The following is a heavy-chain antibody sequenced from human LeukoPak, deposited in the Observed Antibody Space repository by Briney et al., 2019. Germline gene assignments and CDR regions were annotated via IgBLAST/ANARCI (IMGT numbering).Heavy chain of an antibody. V-gene: IGHV3-30*18. CDR1: GFTFSSYA. D-gene: IGHD3-9*01. CDR2: ISYDGSNK. J-gene: IGHJ4*02. Sequence: GGSLRLSCAASGFTFSSYAMSWVRQAPGKGLEWVAVISYDGSNKYYADSVKGRFTISRDNSKNTLYLQMNSLRAEDTAVYYCAKTVYDILTGYDYWGQGTLVTVSS. CDR3: AKTVYDILTGYDY.